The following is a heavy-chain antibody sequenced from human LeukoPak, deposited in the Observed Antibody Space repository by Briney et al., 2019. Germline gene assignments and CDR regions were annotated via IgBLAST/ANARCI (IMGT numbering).Heavy chain of an antibody. CDR1: GFTVSSNY. D-gene: IGHD3-10*02. J-gene: IGHJ6*04. CDR3: AELGITMIGGV. Sequence: PGGSLRLSCAASGFTVSSNYMSWVRQAPGKGLEWVSVIYSGGSTYYADSVKGRFTISRDISKNTLYLQMNSLRAEDTAVYYCAELGITMIGGVWGKGTTVTISS. V-gene: IGHV3-66*01. CDR2: IYSGGST.